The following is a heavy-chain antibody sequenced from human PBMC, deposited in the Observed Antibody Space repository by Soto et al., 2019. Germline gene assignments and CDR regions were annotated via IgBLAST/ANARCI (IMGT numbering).Heavy chain of an antibody. D-gene: IGHD2-21*02. V-gene: IGHV3-23*01. J-gene: IGHJ4*02. Sequence: PGGSLRLSCAGTGFNFGSYVMNWVRQAPGKGLEWVSGITGNAANTVYADSVKGRFTISRDNSKNALYLQLNSLRAEDTAVYFCAKAARDCGGDCYSSYFDSWGQGALVTV. CDR3: AKAARDCGGDCYSSYFDS. CDR1: GFNFGSYV. CDR2: ITGNAANT.